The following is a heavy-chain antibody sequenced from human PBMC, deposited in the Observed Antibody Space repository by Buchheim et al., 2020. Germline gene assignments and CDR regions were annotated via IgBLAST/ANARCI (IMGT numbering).Heavy chain of an antibody. Sequence: EVQLVESGGGLVQPGGSLRLSCGASGFTFSSYWMSWVRQAPGKGLELVANIKHDGTAQFYVDSVKRRFTISRDHAKNSLYLQMNSLRVEDTAVYYCAKDMDHLYGDLIYWGQGTL. CDR3: AKDMDHLYGDLIY. CDR1: GFTFSSYW. J-gene: IGHJ4*02. CDR2: IKHDGTAQ. D-gene: IGHD4-17*01. V-gene: IGHV3-7*01.